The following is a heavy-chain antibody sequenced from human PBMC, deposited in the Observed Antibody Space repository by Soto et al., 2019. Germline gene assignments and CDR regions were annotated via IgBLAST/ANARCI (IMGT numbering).Heavy chain of an antibody. Sequence: QITLKESGPTLVKPTQTLTLTCIFSGFSLRSSGVGVGWIRQPPGKALEWLALIYGDDDKRYSPSLESRLTITKDTSKNQVVLTMTNMDPVDTATYYCVHRRTSRGSGTLDFDYWGQGTLVTVSS. CDR2: IYGDDDK. J-gene: IGHJ4*02. V-gene: IGHV2-5*02. CDR1: GFSLRSSGVG. CDR3: VHRRTSRGSGTLDFDY. D-gene: IGHD3-10*01.